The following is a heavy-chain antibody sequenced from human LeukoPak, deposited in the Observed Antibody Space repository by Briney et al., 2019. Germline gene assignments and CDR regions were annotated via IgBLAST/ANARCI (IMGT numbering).Heavy chain of an antibody. Sequence: GGSLRLSCAASGFTFSNYYMHWGRQAPVKGLEWVAVISVDGNRKYYADSVQGRFTISTDNSKNTLYLQMNSLRAEDTAVYFCVKDLSGYWTFDYWGQGTLVTVSS. V-gene: IGHV3-30*18. J-gene: IGHJ4*02. CDR2: ISVDGNRK. CDR3: VKDLSGYWTFDY. CDR1: GFTFSNYY. D-gene: IGHD1-1*01.